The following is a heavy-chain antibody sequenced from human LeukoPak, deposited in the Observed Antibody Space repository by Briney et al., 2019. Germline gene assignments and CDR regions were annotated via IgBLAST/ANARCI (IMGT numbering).Heavy chain of an antibody. D-gene: IGHD4-17*01. CDR3: ARHYGDLYLPFDY. V-gene: IGHV4-59*08. CDR1: GGSISSYY. Sequence: SETLSLTCTVSGGSISSYYWSWIRQPPGRGLEWIGYMSNSGSTNSNPSLRSRVTISVDTSKNQFFLKLSSVTAADTAVYFCARHYGDLYLPFDYWGQGTLVTVSS. J-gene: IGHJ4*02. CDR2: MSNSGST.